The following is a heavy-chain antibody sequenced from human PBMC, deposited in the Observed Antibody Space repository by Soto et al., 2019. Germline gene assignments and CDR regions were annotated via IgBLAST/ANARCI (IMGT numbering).Heavy chain of an antibody. J-gene: IGHJ3*01. D-gene: IGHD4-17*01. V-gene: IGHV5-10-1*01. CDR1: GYSFTSYW. Sequence: PGESLKISCKGSGYSFTSYWISWVRQMPGKGLEWMGRIDPSDSYTNYSPSFQGHVTISADKSISTAYLQWSSLKASDTAMYYCARDLDYGGTSAASDVWGQGTMVTVSS. CDR2: IDPSDSYT. CDR3: ARDLDYGGTSAASDV.